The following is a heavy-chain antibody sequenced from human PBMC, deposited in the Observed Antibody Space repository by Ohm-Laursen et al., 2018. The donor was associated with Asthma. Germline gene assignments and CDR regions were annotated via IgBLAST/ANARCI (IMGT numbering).Heavy chain of an antibody. V-gene: IGHV3-7*01. D-gene: IGHD3-10*01. Sequence: SLRLSCAASGIALSNAWMSWVRQAPGKGLEWVANIKQDGSEKYYVDSVKGRFTISRDNAKNSLYLQMNSLRAEDTAVYYCARASYYGSGRDAFDIWGQGTMVTVSS. CDR3: ARASYYGSGRDAFDI. CDR1: GIALSNAW. CDR2: IKQDGSEK. J-gene: IGHJ3*02.